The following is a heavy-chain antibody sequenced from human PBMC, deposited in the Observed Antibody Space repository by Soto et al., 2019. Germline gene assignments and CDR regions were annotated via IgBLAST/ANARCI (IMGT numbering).Heavy chain of an antibody. D-gene: IGHD6-19*01. J-gene: IGHJ6*03. CDR2: ISAFNGNT. V-gene: IGHV1-18*01. CDR3: ARDRGVAPPVAGNTHYYYYMDV. CDR1: GYSFTNYG. Sequence: QDQLVQSGAEVKKPGASVTVSCKASGYSFTNYGVTWVRQAPGQGLEWMGWISAFNGNTHYAQNLQGRVTMTTDASKSTAYMELRSLRSDDTALYYCARDRGVAPPVAGNTHYYYYMDVWGKGTTVTVSS.